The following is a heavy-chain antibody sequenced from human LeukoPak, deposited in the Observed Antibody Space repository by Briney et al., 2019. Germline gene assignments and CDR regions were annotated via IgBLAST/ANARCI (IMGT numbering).Heavy chain of an antibody. CDR1: GFTFSSYE. D-gene: IGHD5-24*01. J-gene: IGHJ4*02. Sequence: PGGSLRLSCAASGFTFSSYEMNWVRPAPGKGLEWVSYISSRSTISYADSVKGRFTISRDNAKNSLYLQMNSLRVEDTAVYYCASGDGYNNDYWGQGTLVTVSS. CDR3: ASGDGYNNDY. CDR2: ISSRSTI. V-gene: IGHV3-48*03.